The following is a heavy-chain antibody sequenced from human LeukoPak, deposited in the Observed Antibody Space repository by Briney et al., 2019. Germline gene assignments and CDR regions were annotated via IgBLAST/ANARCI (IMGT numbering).Heavy chain of an antibody. CDR2: INPNSGGT. CDR3: ARRAGAYSHPYDY. D-gene: IGHD4/OR15-4a*01. Sequence: ASVKVSCKASGYTFTGYYMHWVRQAPGQGLEWMGWINPNSGGTNYAQKFQGRVTMTRDTSISAAYMELSRLRSDDTAVYYCARRAGAYSHPYDYWGQGTLVTVSS. J-gene: IGHJ4*02. CDR1: GYTFTGYY. V-gene: IGHV1-2*02.